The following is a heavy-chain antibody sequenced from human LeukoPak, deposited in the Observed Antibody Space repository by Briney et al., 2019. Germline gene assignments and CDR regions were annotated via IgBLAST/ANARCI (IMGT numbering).Heavy chain of an antibody. J-gene: IGHJ3*02. V-gene: IGHV4-39*07. CDR1: GGSISSSSHY. CDR2: IYYSGST. Sequence: SETLSLTCTVSGGSISSSSHYWGWIRQPPGKGLEWIGSIYYSGSTYYNPSLKSRVTISVDTSKNQFSLKLSSVTAADTAVYYCARHWGGGYSYGFGIAFDIWGQGTMVTVSS. CDR3: ARHWGGGYSYGFGIAFDI. D-gene: IGHD5-18*01.